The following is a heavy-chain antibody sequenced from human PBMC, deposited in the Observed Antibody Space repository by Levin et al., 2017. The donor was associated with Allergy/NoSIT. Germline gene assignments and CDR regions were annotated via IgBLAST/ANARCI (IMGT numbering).Heavy chain of an antibody. CDR1: GYSFTSYW. CDR2: IYPGDSDT. D-gene: IGHD3-16*02. CDR3: ARAGIMITFGGVIVPSVNDY. Sequence: GGSLRLSCKGSGYSFTSYWIGWVRQMPGKGLEWMGIIYPGDSDTRYSPSFQGQVTISADKSISTAYLQWSSLKASDTAMYYCARAGIMITFGGVIVPSVNDYWGQGTLVTVSS. V-gene: IGHV5-51*01. J-gene: IGHJ4*02.